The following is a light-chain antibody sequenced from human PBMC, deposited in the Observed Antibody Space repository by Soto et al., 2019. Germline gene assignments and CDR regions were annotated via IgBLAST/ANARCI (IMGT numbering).Light chain of an antibody. CDR1: NSRSGSNY. V-gene: IGLV1-47*01. J-gene: IGLJ1*01. CDR2: RND. CDR3: AKWDDSLRVYV. Sequence: QSVLPQPPSASGTRGQRVTSSCSTSNSRSGSNYVYWYQQLPGTAPKLLIYRNDQRPSGVPDRFSGSKSGTSASLAISGLRSEDEADYYCAKWDDSLRVYVFGTGTKLTVL.